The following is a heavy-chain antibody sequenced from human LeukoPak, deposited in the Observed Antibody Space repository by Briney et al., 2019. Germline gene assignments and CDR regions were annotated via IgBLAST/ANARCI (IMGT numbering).Heavy chain of an antibody. Sequence: GGSLRLSCAASGFTFSSYGMHWVRQAPGKGLEWVAVISYDGSNKYYADSVKGRFTISRDNSKNTLYLQMNSLRAEDTAVYYCAKDRIPIMVCAQFDYWGQGTLVTVSS. CDR3: AKDRIPIMVCAQFDY. D-gene: IGHD2-8*01. CDR2: ISYDGSNK. J-gene: IGHJ4*02. CDR1: GFTFSSYG. V-gene: IGHV3-30*18.